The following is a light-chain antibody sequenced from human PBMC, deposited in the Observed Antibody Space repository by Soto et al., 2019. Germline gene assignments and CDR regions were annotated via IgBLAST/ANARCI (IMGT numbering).Light chain of an antibody. J-gene: IGLJ2*01. CDR3: SSYTSSRTVV. V-gene: IGLV2-14*01. Sequence: QSALTQPASVSGSPGQSITISCTGTSSDDGGYNNVSWYQQHPAKAPKLLIYDVSTRPSGVSNRFSGSKSGNTASLTISGLQAEDEADYYCSSYTSSRTVVFGGGTKLTVL. CDR2: DVS. CDR1: SSDDGGYNN.